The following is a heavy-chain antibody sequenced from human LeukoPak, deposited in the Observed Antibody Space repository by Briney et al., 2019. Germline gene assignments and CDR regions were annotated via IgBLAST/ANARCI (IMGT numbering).Heavy chain of an antibody. D-gene: IGHD3-3*01. J-gene: IGHJ6*03. V-gene: IGHV1-69*05. CDR3: AGNFWSGYYPGGYYYYMDV. CDR2: IIPIFGTA. Sequence: SVKVSCKASGGTFSSYAISWLRQAPGQGLEWMGGIIPIFGTANYAQKFQGRVTITTDESTSTAYMELSSLRSEDTAVYYCAGNFWSGYYPGGYYYYMDVWGKGTTVTVSS. CDR1: GGTFSSYA.